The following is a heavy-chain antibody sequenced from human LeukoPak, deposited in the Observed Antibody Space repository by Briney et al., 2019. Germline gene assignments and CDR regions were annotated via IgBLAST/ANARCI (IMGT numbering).Heavy chain of an antibody. CDR3: ARTRGIAAAGAWTPFDI. Sequence: GRSLRLSCAASGFAFSTYAMNWVRQAPGKGLDWVALISYDGRNKYYADSVKGRFTISRDNSKNTLYLQMSSLRAEDTALYYCARTRGIAAAGAWTPFDIWGQGTMVTVSS. V-gene: IGHV3-30*03. J-gene: IGHJ3*02. D-gene: IGHD6-13*01. CDR1: GFAFSTYA. CDR2: ISYDGRNK.